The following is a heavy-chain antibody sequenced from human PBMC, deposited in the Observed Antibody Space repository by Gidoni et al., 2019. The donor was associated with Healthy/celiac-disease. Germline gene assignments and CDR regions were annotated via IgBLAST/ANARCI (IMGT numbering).Heavy chain of an antibody. CDR3: ARTTGPGYYYYGMDV. Sequence: QVQLVESGGGVVQPGRSLRLSCAASGFTFSSYAMHWVRQAPGKGLEWVAVISYDGSNKYYADSVKGRFTISRDNSKNTLYLQMNSLRAEDTAVYYCARTTGPGYYYYGMDVWGQGTTVTVSS. CDR2: ISYDGSNK. V-gene: IGHV3-30-3*01. CDR1: GFTFSSYA. J-gene: IGHJ6*02. D-gene: IGHD4-17*01.